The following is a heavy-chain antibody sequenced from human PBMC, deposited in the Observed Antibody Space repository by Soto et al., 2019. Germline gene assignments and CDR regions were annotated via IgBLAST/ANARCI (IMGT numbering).Heavy chain of an antibody. J-gene: IGHJ6*02. CDR2: FSGSGGST. D-gene: IGHD3-3*01. V-gene: IGHV3-23*01. Sequence: EVQLLESGGGLVQPGGSLRLSCAAAGFTFSNYALTWVRQSPGKGLEWVSTFSGSGGSTYYADSVRGRFTISRDNSKNTLFLQMNSLRVEDTAIYYCARDWTVDTCPCLDVWGQGTTVCVSS. CDR1: GFTFSNYA. CDR3: ARDWTVDTCPCLDV.